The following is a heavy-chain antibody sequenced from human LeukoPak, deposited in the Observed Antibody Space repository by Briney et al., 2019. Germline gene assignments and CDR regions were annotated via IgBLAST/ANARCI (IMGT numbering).Heavy chain of an antibody. J-gene: IGHJ4*02. CDR3: ARGLGGATTFDY. CDR1: GGTFSSYT. Sequence: PVKVSCKASGGTFSSYTISWVRQAPGQGLEWMGRIIPILGIANYAQKFQGRVTITADKSTSTAYMELSSLRSEDTAVYYCARGLGGATTFDYWGQGTLVTVSS. V-gene: IGHV1-69*02. CDR2: IIPILGIA. D-gene: IGHD1-26*01.